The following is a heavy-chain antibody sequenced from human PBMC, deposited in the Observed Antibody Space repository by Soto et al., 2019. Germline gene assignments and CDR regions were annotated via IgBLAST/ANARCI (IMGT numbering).Heavy chain of an antibody. CDR1: GFTFTSSA. CDR3: AAVQGGEPDDAFDI. CDR2: IVVGSGNT. D-gene: IGHD1-26*01. V-gene: IGHV1-58*01. Sequence: GASVKVSCKASGFTFTSSAVQWVRQARGQRLEWIGWIVVGSGNTNYAQKFQERVTITRDMSTSTAYMELSSLRSEDTAVYYCAAVQGGEPDDAFDIWGQGTMVTVSS. J-gene: IGHJ3*02.